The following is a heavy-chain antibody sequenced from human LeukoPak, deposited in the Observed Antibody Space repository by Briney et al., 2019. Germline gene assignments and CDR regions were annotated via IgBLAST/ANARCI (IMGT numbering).Heavy chain of an antibody. CDR3: ARDQPGIAVAGFLRRFDY. CDR2: IYYTGNT. V-gene: IGHV4-39*07. Sequence: SGTLPLTCTVSGVSISSSNCNWGWLRQPPGKGLEWIGSIYYTGNTYYNASLKSRVTISVDTSKNQFSLKLSPVTAADTAVYYCARDQPGIAVAGFLRRFDYWGQGTLVTVSS. J-gene: IGHJ4*02. D-gene: IGHD6-19*01. CDR1: GVSISSSNCN.